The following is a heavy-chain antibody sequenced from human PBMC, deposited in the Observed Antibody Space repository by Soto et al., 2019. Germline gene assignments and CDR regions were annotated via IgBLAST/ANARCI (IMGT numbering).Heavy chain of an antibody. D-gene: IGHD3-16*01. J-gene: IGHJ5*02. CDR2: ISAGSDAI. Sequence: EGQLVESGGGLVLPGGSLSLSCAASGFIFSTSTLNWVRQAPGKGLEWVSYISAGSDAIHYADSVKGRFTVSRDNAKNSLFLQMNSLRDEDTAVYYCARLYTTSRVGAWFDPWGQGTLVTVSS. V-gene: IGHV3-48*02. CDR1: GFIFSTST. CDR3: ARLYTTSRVGAWFDP.